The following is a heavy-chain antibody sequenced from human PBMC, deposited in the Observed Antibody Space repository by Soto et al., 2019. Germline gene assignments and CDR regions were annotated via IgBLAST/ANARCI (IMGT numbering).Heavy chain of an antibody. V-gene: IGHV1-69*13. D-gene: IGHD3-10*01. CDR1: GGTFSSYS. CDR3: ARGSAGVYYYGMDV. CDR2: IIPIFGTA. Sequence: GASVKVSCKASGGTFSSYSISWVLQAPGQGLEWMGGIIPIFGTANYAQKFQGRVTITADESTSTAYMELSSLRSEDTAVYYCARGSAGVYYYGMDVWGQGTTVTVSS. J-gene: IGHJ6*02.